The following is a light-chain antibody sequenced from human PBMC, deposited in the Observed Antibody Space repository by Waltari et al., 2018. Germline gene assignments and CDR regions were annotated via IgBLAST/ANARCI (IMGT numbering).Light chain of an antibody. V-gene: IGLV2-11*01. CDR3: CSYVSGYIYD. Sequence: QSALTQPRSVSGSPGQSVTIPCTGISSHVFVSWYQEHPGKAPKVVIYDVSKRPSGVPERFSGSKSGSTASLTISGLQDEDEADYYCCSYVSGYIYDFGTGTKVTVL. CDR1: SSHVF. J-gene: IGLJ1*01. CDR2: DVS.